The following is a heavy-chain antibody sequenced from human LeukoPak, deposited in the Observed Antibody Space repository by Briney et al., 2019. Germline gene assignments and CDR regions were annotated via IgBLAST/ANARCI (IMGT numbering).Heavy chain of an antibody. Sequence: GGSLRLSCAASGFTFSSYWMSWVRQAPGKGLEWVANIKQDGSEKYYVDSVKGRFTISRDNANNSLYLQMNSLRAEDTAVYYCARASPLQGATIGYYYGMDVWGQGTTVTVSS. J-gene: IGHJ6*02. CDR1: GFTFSSYW. D-gene: IGHD1-26*01. CDR3: ARASPLQGATIGYYYGMDV. CDR2: IKQDGSEK. V-gene: IGHV3-7*01.